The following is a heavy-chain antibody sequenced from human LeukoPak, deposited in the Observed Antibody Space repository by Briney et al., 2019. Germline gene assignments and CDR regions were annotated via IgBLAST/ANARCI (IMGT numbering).Heavy chain of an antibody. Sequence: GESLRLSCEASGFSFSSFGLHWVRQAPGKGLKWVAFIRYDGNNKYFADSVKGRFSISRDNSKNTVSLQMNSLRPEDTAVYHCAKDTGDYYDTSGNYYAGWFDPWGQGTLVTVPS. J-gene: IGHJ5*02. CDR2: IRYDGNNK. CDR1: GFSFSSFG. D-gene: IGHD3-22*01. V-gene: IGHV3-30*02. CDR3: AKDTGDYYDTSGNYYAGWFDP.